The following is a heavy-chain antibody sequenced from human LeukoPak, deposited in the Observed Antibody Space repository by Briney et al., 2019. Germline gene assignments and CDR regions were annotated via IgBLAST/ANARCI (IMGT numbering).Heavy chain of an antibody. CDR1: GYTFTGYY. J-gene: IGHJ4*02. Sequence: ASVKVSCKPAGYTFTGYYMHWVRQAPGQGLEWMGWINPKSGGTNYAQKFQGRVTMTRDTSISTAYMELSRLRSDDSAVYYCARTYDILTAFYKGFDYWGQGTLVTVSS. V-gene: IGHV1-2*02. CDR2: INPKSGGT. D-gene: IGHD3-9*01. CDR3: ARTYDILTAFYKGFDY.